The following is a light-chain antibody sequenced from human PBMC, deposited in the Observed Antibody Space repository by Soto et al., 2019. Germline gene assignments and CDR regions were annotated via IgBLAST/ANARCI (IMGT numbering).Light chain of an antibody. J-gene: IGKJ1*01. CDR3: QQYYSTPQT. Sequence: DIVMTQSPDSLAVSLGERATINCKSSQSVLYSSNNKNYLAWYQQKPGQPPKLLIYWASTRESGVPYRFSGTGSGTDFTLTISSLQAEDVAVYYCQQYYSTPQTFGKGTKVEIK. CDR2: WAS. V-gene: IGKV4-1*01. CDR1: QSVLYSSNNKNY.